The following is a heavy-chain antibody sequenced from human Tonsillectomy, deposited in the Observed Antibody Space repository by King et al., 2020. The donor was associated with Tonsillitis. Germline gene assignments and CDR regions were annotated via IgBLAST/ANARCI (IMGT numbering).Heavy chain of an antibody. CDR2: VSASGGTT. V-gene: IGHV3-23*04. CDR3: AKDPFGNCDNSGMVV. D-gene: IGHD3-22*01. CDR1: GFAFSSYA. Sequence: VQLVESGGGLVQPGESLRLSCAASGFAFSSYAMSWVRQAPGKGLEWVSSVSASGGTTYYADSVKGRFTISRDNSKNTLSLQMNSLRADDTAVYYCAKDPFGNCDNSGMVVGGQEPTLTVFS. J-gene: IGHJ6*02.